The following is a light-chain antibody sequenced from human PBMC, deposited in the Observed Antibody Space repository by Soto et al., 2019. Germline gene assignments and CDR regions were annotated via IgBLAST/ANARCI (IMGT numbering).Light chain of an antibody. V-gene: IGLV1-40*01. J-gene: IGLJ1*01. CDR1: SSNIGSTYD. CDR3: QSYDDSLSVHYV. CDR2: GNT. Sequence: QPVLTQPPSVSGAPGQRVTIFCTGSSSNIGSTYDVQWYQQLPGTAPKLLIHGNTNRPSGVPDRFSGSKSGTSASLAITGLQADDEADYYCQSYDDSLSVHYVFGTGTKLTVL.